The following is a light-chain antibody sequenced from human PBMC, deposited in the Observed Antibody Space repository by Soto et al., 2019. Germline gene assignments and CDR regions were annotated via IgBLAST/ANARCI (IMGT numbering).Light chain of an antibody. Sequence: SPGRLSVFPGERATLACRASQSVSSSYLAWYQQKPGQAPRLLIYGASSRATGIPDRFSGSGSGTDFTLTICRLEPEDVVLYYCQLAASSPKTFAPGTKVDIK. CDR3: QLAASSPKT. J-gene: IGKJ1*01. V-gene: IGKV3-20*01. CDR2: GAS. CDR1: QSVSSSY.